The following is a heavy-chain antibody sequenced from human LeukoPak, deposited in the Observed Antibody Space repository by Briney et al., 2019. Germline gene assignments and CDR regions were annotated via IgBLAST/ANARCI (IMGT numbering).Heavy chain of an antibody. J-gene: IGHJ5*02. CDR3: ARDRGYGDHPSWFDP. Sequence: ASVKVSCKASGYTFNSHPMHWVRQAPGQRLEWMGWINADNGNTRYSQKLQGRVTITRDTSANTAYMELSGLRSDDTAVYYCARDRGYGDHPSWFDPWGQGTQVTVSS. V-gene: IGHV1-3*01. CDR2: INADNGNT. CDR1: GYTFNSHP. D-gene: IGHD5-12*01.